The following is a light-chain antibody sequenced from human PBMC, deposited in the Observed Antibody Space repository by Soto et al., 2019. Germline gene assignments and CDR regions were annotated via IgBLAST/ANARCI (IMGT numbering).Light chain of an antibody. Sequence: QSALTQPPSASGSPGQSVTISCTGTFNDVGGYNYVSWYQQHPGTAPKLLIYSNNQRPSGVPDRFSGSKSGTSASLAISGLQSEDEADYYCAAWDDSLNVVFGGGTKLTVL. CDR1: FNDVGGYNY. CDR2: SNN. J-gene: IGLJ2*01. CDR3: AAWDDSLNVV. V-gene: IGLV1-44*01.